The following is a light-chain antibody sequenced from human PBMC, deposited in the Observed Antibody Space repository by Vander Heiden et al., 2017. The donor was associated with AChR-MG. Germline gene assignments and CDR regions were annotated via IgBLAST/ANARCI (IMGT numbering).Light chain of an antibody. CDR1: QDISIF. V-gene: IGKV1-27*01. J-gene: IGKJ1*01. Sequence: DIQMTQSPSSLSASVGDRVTITCRASQDISIFLAWYQQRPGNVPKLLIYAASTLQSGVPSRFSGRGSGTDFTLTISGLQPEDVATYYCQKDNSAFRTFGQGTKVEI. CDR3: QKDNSAFRT. CDR2: AAS.